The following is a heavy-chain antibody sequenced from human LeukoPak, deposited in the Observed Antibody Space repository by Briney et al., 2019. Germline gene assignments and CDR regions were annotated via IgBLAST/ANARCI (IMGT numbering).Heavy chain of an antibody. Sequence: GGSLRLSCAASGFTFSSYGMHWVRQAPGKGLEWVAVISYDGSNKYYADSVKGRFTISRDNAKNSLYLQMNSLRVEDTAVYYCAKVAKYYYGSETYYFFEHWGQGTPVTASS. V-gene: IGHV3-30*18. CDR2: ISYDGSNK. CDR3: AKVAKYYYGSETYYFFEH. CDR1: GFTFSSYG. D-gene: IGHD3-10*01. J-gene: IGHJ4*02.